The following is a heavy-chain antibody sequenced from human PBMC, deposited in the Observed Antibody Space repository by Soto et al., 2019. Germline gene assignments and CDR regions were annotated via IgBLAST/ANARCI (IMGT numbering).Heavy chain of an antibody. CDR3: ASTKDETLYFHY. D-gene: IGHD2-15*01. V-gene: IGHV4-39*01. CDR1: GDSISISSYY. Sequence: SETLSLTCSVSGDSISISSYYWGWVRQPPGKGLEWIGSIHYSGSTHYNPSLQSRVTISGDASKKQFSLKLGSVTAAVTAMYYCASTKDETLYFHYWGQGNLVTVSS. J-gene: IGHJ4*02. CDR2: IHYSGST.